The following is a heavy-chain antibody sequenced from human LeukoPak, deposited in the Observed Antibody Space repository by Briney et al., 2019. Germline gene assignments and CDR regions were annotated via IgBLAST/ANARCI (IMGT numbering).Heavy chain of an antibody. D-gene: IGHD6-19*01. Sequence: PGGSLRLSCAASGFTFSSYWMSWVRQAPGKGLEWVANIKQGGSEKYYVDSVKGRFTISRDKAKNSLYLQMNSLRAEDTAVYYCARDRRGIAVAGRSYWGQGTLVTVSS. CDR3: ARDRRGIAVAGRSY. CDR2: IKQGGSEK. J-gene: IGHJ4*02. CDR1: GFTFSSYW. V-gene: IGHV3-7*01.